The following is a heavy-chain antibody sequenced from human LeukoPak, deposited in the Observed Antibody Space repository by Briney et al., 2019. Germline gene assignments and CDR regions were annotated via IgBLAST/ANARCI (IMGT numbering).Heavy chain of an antibody. J-gene: IGHJ4*02. CDR1: GYTFTSYG. CDR2: ISAYNGFT. CDR3: ARDGLYQDSDGFDSESFDY. Sequence: ASVKVSCRASGYTFTSYGISWVRQAPGQGLEWMGWISAYNGFTTYAPKFQDIVTMTTDTSTGTAYLELRSLTSDDTAVYFCARDGLYQDSDGFDSESFDYWGQGTLVTVSS. D-gene: IGHD2-2*01. V-gene: IGHV1-18*01.